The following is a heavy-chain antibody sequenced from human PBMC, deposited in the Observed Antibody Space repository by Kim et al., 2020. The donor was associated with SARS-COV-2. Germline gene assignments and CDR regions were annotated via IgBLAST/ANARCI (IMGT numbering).Heavy chain of an antibody. V-gene: IGHV3-30*01. J-gene: IGHJ4*02. CDR3: ARGFCSGGSCYGSTY. Sequence: ADSVKGRFTISRDNSKNTMDLQMNSLRPEDTAMYYCARGFCSGGSCYGSTYWGQGTLVSVSS. D-gene: IGHD2-15*01.